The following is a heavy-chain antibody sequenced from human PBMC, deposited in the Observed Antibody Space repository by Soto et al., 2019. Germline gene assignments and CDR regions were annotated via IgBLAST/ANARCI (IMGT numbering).Heavy chain of an antibody. V-gene: IGHV4-59*01. D-gene: IGHD3-9*01. CDR3: ARLYPYYAFLTGSQIYAFDI. CDR1: GDSISSSY. CDR2: IYYSGFT. Sequence: QVQLQESGPGLVKPSETLSLTCTVSGDSISSSYWSWIRQSPGKGLEWIGYIYYSGFTNYNPSIKSRVTISVDTSKTQFSLKLSSVTAADTAVFYCARLYPYYAFLTGSQIYAFDIWGQGTMVTVSS. J-gene: IGHJ3*02.